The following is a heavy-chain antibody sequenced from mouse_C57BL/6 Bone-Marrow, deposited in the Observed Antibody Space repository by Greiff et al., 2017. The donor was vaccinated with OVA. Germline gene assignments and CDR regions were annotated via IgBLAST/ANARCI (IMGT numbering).Heavy chain of an antibody. CDR3: ARDAHCGSSYAMDY. J-gene: IGHJ4*01. CDR1: GFTFSDFY. CDR2: SRNKANDYTT. D-gene: IGHD1-1*01. Sequence: EVNVVESGGGLVQSGRSLRLSCATSGFTFSDFYMEWVRQAPGKGLEWIAASRNKANDYTTEYSASVKGRFIVSRDTSQSILYLQMNALRAEDTAIYYCARDAHCGSSYAMDYWGQGTSVTVSS. V-gene: IGHV7-1*01.